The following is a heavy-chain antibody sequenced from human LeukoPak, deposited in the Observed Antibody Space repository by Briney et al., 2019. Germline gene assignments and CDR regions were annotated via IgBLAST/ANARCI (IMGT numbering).Heavy chain of an antibody. CDR1: GYIFTGYY. J-gene: IGHJ4*02. V-gene: IGHV1-2*02. CDR3: AREGVDWNHSVYYFDY. CDR2: INPNSGGT. D-gene: IGHD1-1*01. Sequence: ASVKDSFQATGYIFTGYYLHWVRPPAGQGLEWMGFINPNSGGTNYEQKFQGRVTMTRDTSISTAYMELSRLRSDDTAVYYCAREGVDWNHSVYYFDYWGQGTLVTASS.